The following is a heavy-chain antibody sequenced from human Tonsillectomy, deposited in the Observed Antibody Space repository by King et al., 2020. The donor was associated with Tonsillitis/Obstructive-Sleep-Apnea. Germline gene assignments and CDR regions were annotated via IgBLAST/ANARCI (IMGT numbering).Heavy chain of an antibody. D-gene: IGHD3-16*01. Sequence: QLVPSGGEVKKPGASVKVSCKAFGYTFINYGISWVRQAPGQGLEWLGWISGYNGNTNYAQKFQDRVTMTTDTSTSTAYMELRGLRSDDTAVYYCARAGEFYYMDVWGKGTTVIVSS. J-gene: IGHJ6*03. CDR2: ISGYNGNT. CDR3: ARAGEFYYMDV. V-gene: IGHV1-18*01. CDR1: GYTFINYG.